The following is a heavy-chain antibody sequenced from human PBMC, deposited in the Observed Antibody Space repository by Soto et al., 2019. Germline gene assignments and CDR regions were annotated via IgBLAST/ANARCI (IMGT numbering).Heavy chain of an antibody. D-gene: IGHD3-10*01. CDR1: GFTFSSYW. V-gene: IGHV3-74*01. Sequence: PGGSLRLSCAASGFTFSSYWMHWVRQAPGKGLVWVSRINSDGSSTSYADSVKGRFTISRDNAKNTLYLQMNSLRAEDTAVYYCARDLLCGSGSYYYYYGMDVWGQGTTVTVSS. J-gene: IGHJ6*02. CDR3: ARDLLCGSGSYYYYYGMDV. CDR2: INSDGSST.